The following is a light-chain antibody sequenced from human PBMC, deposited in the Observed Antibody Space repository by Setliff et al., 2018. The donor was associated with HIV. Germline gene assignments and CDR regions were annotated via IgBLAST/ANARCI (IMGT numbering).Light chain of an antibody. V-gene: IGLV2-14*01. CDR3: TSFTTTGAYV. J-gene: IGLJ1*01. CDR1: SSDVGGYNH. Sequence: QSVLTQPASVSGSPGQSISISCTGTSSDVGGYNHVSWYQQEPDRAPKLMIYEVTSRPSGVSNRFSGSKSGNTASLTISGLQAEDEADYYCTSFTTTGAYVFGTGTKVTVL. CDR2: EVT.